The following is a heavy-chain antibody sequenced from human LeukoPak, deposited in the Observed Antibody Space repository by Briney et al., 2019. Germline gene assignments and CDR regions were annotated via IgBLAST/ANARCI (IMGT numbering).Heavy chain of an antibody. Sequence: PGGSLRLSCAASGFTFSSYEMNRVRQAPGKGLEWVSYMSSRGSIIFYADSVKGRFTISRDNAKNSLYLQMDSLRVEDTAVYYCARGAAGGMYNWFDPWGQGTLATVSS. CDR3: ARGAAGGMYNWFDP. CDR1: GFTFSSYE. V-gene: IGHV3-48*03. D-gene: IGHD6-13*01. J-gene: IGHJ5*02. CDR2: MSSRGSII.